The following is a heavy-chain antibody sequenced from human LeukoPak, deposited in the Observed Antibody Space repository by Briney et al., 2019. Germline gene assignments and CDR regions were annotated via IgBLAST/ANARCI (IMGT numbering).Heavy chain of an antibody. CDR3: ARVWFGEPLSYYYYMDV. V-gene: IGHV4-61*01. CDR2: IYYSGST. Sequence: SETLSLTCTVSGGSISSSSYYWSWIRQPPGKGLEWIGYIYYSGSTNYNPSLKSRVTISVDTSKNQFSLKLSSVTAADTAVYYCARVWFGEPLSYYYYMDVWGKGTTVTISS. J-gene: IGHJ6*03. D-gene: IGHD3-10*01. CDR1: GGSISSSSYY.